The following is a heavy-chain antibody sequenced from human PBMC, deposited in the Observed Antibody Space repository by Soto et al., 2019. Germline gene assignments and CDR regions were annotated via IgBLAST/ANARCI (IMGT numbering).Heavy chain of an antibody. CDR2: IYWDDDK. CDR3: AHSMWWGPVDP. V-gene: IGHV2-5*02. J-gene: IGHJ5*02. CDR1: GFSLSTSGVG. D-gene: IGHD2-21*01. Sequence: QITLKESGPTLVKPTQTLTLTCTFSGFSLSTSGVGVGWIRQPPGKALEWLALIYWDDDKRYSPSLKSRLTXPXXTSKNQVVLTMTNMDPVDTATYYCAHSMWWGPVDPWGQGTLVTVSS.